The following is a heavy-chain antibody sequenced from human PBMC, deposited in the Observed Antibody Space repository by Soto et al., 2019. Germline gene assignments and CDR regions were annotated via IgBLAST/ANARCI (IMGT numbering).Heavy chain of an antibody. Sequence: GASVKVSCKASGGTFSSYAISWVRQAPGQGLEWMGGIIPIFGTANYAQKFQGRVTITADESTSTAYMELSSLRSEDTAVYYCARGALPAAIHHTWFDPWGRGTLVTVSS. V-gene: IGHV1-69*13. J-gene: IGHJ5*02. D-gene: IGHD2-2*02. CDR3: ARGALPAAIHHTWFDP. CDR1: GGTFSSYA. CDR2: IIPIFGTA.